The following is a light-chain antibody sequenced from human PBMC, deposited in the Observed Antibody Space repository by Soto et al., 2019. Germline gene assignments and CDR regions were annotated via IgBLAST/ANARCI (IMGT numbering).Light chain of an antibody. J-gene: IGKJ1*01. CDR1: QSVSTNY. Sequence: ENVMTQSPGTLSLSPGERATLCCRASQSVSTNYVAWYQQKPGQAPRLLIYGASSRASGIPDRFRGSGSGTDFTLTISRLEPEDFAVYYCQQYANSHGTFGQGTKVDIK. V-gene: IGKV3-20*01. CDR2: GAS. CDR3: QQYANSHGT.